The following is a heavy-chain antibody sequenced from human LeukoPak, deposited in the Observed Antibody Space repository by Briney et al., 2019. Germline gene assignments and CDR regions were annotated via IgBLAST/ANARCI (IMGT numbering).Heavy chain of an antibody. D-gene: IGHD3-22*01. CDR3: ARGYYDSSGYYKKEFDY. J-gene: IGHJ4*02. V-gene: IGHV4-59*01. CDR1: GGSISSYY. CDR2: IYHSGST. Sequence: SETLSLTCTVSGGSISSYYWSWIRQPPGKGLEWIGYIYHSGSTNYNPSLKSRVTISVDTSKNQFSLKLSSVTAADTAVYYCARGYYDSSGYYKKEFDYWGQGTLVTVSS.